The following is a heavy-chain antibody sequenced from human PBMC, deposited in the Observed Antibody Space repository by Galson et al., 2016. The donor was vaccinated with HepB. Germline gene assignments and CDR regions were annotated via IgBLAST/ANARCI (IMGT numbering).Heavy chain of an antibody. CDR2: ISGSGGRT. V-gene: IGHV3-23*01. CDR1: GFTFSSYA. Sequence: SLRLSCAASGFTFSSYAMTWVRQAPGKGLEWVSGISGSGGRTFYADSVKGRFTISRDNSKNTLYLQMNSLRAEDMALYHCAKRRGEERTIFGGEHTKGNLWYFDLWGRGTLVIVSS. D-gene: IGHD3-3*01. J-gene: IGHJ2*01. CDR3: AKRRGEERTIFGGEHTKGNLWYFDL.